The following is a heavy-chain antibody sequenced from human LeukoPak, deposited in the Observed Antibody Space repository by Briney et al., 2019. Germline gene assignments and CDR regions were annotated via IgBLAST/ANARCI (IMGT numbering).Heavy chain of an antibody. CDR2: FDPEDGET. V-gene: IGHV1-24*01. CDR1: GYTLTELS. D-gene: IGHD6-13*01. Sequence: ASVKVSCKVSGYTLTELSMHWVRQAPGKGLEWMGGFDPEDGETIYAQKFQGRVTMTEDTSTDTAYMELSSLRSEDTAVYYCATHPSHSIATAGMDYYYYMDVWGEGTTVIVSS. CDR3: ATHPSHSIATAGMDYYYYMDV. J-gene: IGHJ6*03.